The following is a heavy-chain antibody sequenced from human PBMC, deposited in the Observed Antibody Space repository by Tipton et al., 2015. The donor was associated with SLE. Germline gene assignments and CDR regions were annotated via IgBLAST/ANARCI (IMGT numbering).Heavy chain of an antibody. CDR1: GFTFSSYS. D-gene: IGHD2-2*01. V-gene: IGHV3-21*03. CDR3: AREPPIVVVPAQLYYGMDV. CDR2: ISSSSSYI. J-gene: IGHJ6*02. Sequence: SLRLSCAASGFTFSSYSMNWVRQAPGKGLEWVSSISSSSSYIYYADSVKDRFTISRDNAKNSLYPQMNSLRAEDTAVYYCAREPPIVVVPAQLYYGMDVWGQGTTVTVSS.